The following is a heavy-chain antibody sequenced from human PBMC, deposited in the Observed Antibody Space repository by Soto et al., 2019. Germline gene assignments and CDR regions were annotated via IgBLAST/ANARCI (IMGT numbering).Heavy chain of an antibody. Sequence: SETLSLTCTVSGGSISSYYWSWIRQPPGKGLEWIGYIYYSGSTNYNPSLKSRVTISVDTSKNQFSLKLSSVTAADTAVYYCARVLGYCSGGSCYPNPAIYYYYGMDVWGQGTTVT. V-gene: IGHV4-59*01. CDR1: GGSISSYY. CDR2: IYYSGST. CDR3: ARVLGYCSGGSCYPNPAIYYYYGMDV. J-gene: IGHJ6*02. D-gene: IGHD2-15*01.